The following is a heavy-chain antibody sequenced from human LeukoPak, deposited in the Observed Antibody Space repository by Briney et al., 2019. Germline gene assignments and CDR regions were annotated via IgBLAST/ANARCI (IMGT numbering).Heavy chain of an antibody. CDR2: IYYSGNT. CDR3: ARDSPDSSGYFAAFDI. D-gene: IGHD3-22*01. V-gene: IGHV4-39*07. CDR1: GGSVSSVTYF. Sequence: PSETLSLTCTVSGGSVSSVTYFWGWIRQPPGKGLEWIGTIYYSGNTYYNPSLKSRVTISLDTSKNQFSLKLSSVAAADTAVYYCARDSPDSSGYFAAFDIWGQGTMVTVSS. J-gene: IGHJ3*02.